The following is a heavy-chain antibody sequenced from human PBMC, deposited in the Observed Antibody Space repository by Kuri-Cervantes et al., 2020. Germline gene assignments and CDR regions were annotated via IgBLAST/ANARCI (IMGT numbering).Heavy chain of an antibody. D-gene: IGHD3-3*01. CDR3: ASGSGYPNWFDP. V-gene: IGHV1-69*05. CDR2: IIPIFGTA. Sequence: SVKVSCKASGGTFSSYAISWVRQAPGQGLEWMGGIIPIFGTANYAQKFQGRVTITRDTSASTAYMDLSSLRSEDTAVYYCASGSGYPNWFDPWGQGTLVTVSS. CDR1: GGTFSSYA. J-gene: IGHJ5*02.